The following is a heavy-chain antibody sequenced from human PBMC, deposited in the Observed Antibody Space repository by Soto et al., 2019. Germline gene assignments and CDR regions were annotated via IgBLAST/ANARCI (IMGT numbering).Heavy chain of an antibody. V-gene: IGHV4-39*01. CDR1: GGSISSSSYY. Sequence: SETLSLTCTVSGGSISSSSYYWGWIRQPPGKGLEWIGSIYYSGSTYYNPSLKSRVTISVDTSKNQFSLKLSSVTAADTAVYYCARRFYDSSIHDYWGQGTLVTVSS. J-gene: IGHJ4*02. D-gene: IGHD3-22*01. CDR3: ARRFYDSSIHDY. CDR2: IYYSGST.